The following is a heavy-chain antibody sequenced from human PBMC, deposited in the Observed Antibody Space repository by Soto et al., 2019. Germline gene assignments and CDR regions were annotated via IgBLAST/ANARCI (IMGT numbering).Heavy chain of an antibody. D-gene: IGHD3-3*01. V-gene: IGHV4-59*01. Sequence: PSETLSLTCTAFGASISSDYWSWIRQPPGGGLEWIAYLYNSGNANYNSSFKSRVTISMDTSKNQFSLQLSSVTAADTAVFYCARVDWSGSYFAPPMPKYHYYYMDVWGKGTTVTVSS. CDR1: GASISSDY. CDR3: ARVDWSGSYFAPPMPKYHYYYMDV. CDR2: LYNSGNA. J-gene: IGHJ6*03.